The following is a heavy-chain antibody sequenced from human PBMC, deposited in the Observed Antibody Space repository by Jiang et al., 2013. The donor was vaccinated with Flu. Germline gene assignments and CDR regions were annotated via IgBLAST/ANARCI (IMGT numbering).Heavy chain of an antibody. CDR2: IIPIFGTA. CDR1: GGTFSSYA. V-gene: IGHV1-69*01. Sequence: VESGAEVKKPGSSVKVSCKASGGTFSSYAISWVRQAPGQGLEWMGGIIPIFGTANYAQKFQGRVTITADESTSTAYMELSSLRSEDTAVYYCARESSEWELLMSFDYWGQGTLVTVSS. D-gene: IGHD1-26*01. CDR3: ARESSEWELLMSFDY. J-gene: IGHJ4*02.